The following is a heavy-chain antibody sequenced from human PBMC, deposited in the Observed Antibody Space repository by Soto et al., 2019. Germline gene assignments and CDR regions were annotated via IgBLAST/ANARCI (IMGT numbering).Heavy chain of an antibody. CDR2: ISYDGSNK. Sequence: QVQLVESGGGVVQPGRSLRLSCAASGFTFSSYGMHWVRQAPGKGLEWVAVISYDGSNKYYADSVKGRFTISRDNSKNTLYLQMNSLRAEHTAEYYCAKGLWVGAPARRTEYFQHWGQGTLVTVSS. D-gene: IGHD1-26*01. V-gene: IGHV3-30*18. CDR3: AKGLWVGAPARRTEYFQH. CDR1: GFTFSSYG. J-gene: IGHJ1*01.